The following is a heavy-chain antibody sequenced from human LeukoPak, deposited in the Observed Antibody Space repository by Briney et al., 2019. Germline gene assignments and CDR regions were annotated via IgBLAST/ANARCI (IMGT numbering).Heavy chain of an antibody. V-gene: IGHV1-2*02. D-gene: IGHD6-13*01. Sequence: ASVKVSCKASGYTFTGYYMHWVRQAPGQGLEWMGWNNPNSGGTNYAQKFQGRVTMTRDTSISTAYMELSRLRSDDTAVYYCARDRIAAAGYHFDYWGQGTLVTVSS. CDR2: NNPNSGGT. CDR1: GYTFTGYY. CDR3: ARDRIAAAGYHFDY. J-gene: IGHJ4*02.